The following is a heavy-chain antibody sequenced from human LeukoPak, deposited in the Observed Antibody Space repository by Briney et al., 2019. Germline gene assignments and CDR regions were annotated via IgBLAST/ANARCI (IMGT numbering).Heavy chain of an antibody. CDR2: ITPDGNTK. Sequence: GRSLRLSCAVSGVTFSDYWMHWVRQSPGKGLEWVSRITPDGNTKDYADAAKGRFGISRDNAKNTVYLQMNSLRAEDTAVYYCATDRSSIAVRPHWGQGTLVTVSS. V-gene: IGHV3-74*01. CDR1: GVTFSDYW. J-gene: IGHJ4*02. CDR3: ATDRSSIAVRPH. D-gene: IGHD6-6*01.